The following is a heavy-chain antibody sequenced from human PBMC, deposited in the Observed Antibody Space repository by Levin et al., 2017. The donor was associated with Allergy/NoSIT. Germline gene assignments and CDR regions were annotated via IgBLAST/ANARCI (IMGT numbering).Heavy chain of an antibody. CDR2: IYYSGST. V-gene: IGHV4-39*01. J-gene: IGHJ4*02. CDR3: ARPAAGSMFPFDY. CDR1: GGSISSSSYY. D-gene: IGHD6-13*01. Sequence: SETLSLTCTVSGGSISSSSYYWGWIRQPPGKGLEWIGSIYYSGSTYYNPSLKSRVTISVDTSKNQFSLKLSSVTAADTAVYYCARPAAGSMFPFDYWGQGTLVTVSS.